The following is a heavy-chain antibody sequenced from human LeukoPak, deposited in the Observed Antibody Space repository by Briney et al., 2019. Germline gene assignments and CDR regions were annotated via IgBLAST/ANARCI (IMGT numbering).Heavy chain of an antibody. V-gene: IGHV3-48*02. Sequence: GGSLRLSCAASGFTFSAYSMNWVRQAPGKGLDWVSYISSRSFTIYYADSVKGRFTISRDNAKNSLYLEINSLRDEETAVYYCARSVIAVAGYDAFDIWGKGKVVTVSS. CDR1: GFTFSAYS. D-gene: IGHD6-19*01. CDR2: ISSRSFTI. CDR3: ARSVIAVAGYDAFDI. J-gene: IGHJ3*02.